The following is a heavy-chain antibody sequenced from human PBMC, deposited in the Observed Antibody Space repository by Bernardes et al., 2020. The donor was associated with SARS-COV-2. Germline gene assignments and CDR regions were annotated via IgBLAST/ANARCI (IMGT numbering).Heavy chain of an antibody. CDR3: ARVRQTGWRSGYCSGASCLEIYYYAMDV. CDR1: GFTFSSYS. Sequence: GGSLRLSCEVSGFTFSSYSMNWVRQAPGKGLEWVSSISSSGSSRYIYYADSVKGRFTISRDNAKNSLFLQMNSLRVEDTAVYYCARVRQTGWRSGYCSGASCLEIYYYAMDVWGQGLTVTVSS. V-gene: IGHV3-21*01. J-gene: IGHJ6*01. CDR2: ISSSGSSRYI. D-gene: IGHD2-15*01.